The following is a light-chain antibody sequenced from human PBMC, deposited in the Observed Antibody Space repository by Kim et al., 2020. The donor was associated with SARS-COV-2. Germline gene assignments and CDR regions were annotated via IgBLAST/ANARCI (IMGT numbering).Light chain of an antibody. J-gene: IGKJ4*02. CDR2: AAS. Sequence: DIQMTQSPSSLSAFVGDRVTITCQASQAISNYLPWFQQKPGKAPKPLIYAASNLDSGVPSMFSGSGSGTDFTLTISSLQPEDFATYYCQQYDIYPRTFGGGTKVDIK. V-gene: IGKV1-16*01. CDR1: QAISNY. CDR3: QQYDIYPRT.